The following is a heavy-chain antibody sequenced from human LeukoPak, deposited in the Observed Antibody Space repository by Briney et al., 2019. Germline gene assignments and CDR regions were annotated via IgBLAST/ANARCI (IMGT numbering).Heavy chain of an antibody. Sequence: PSETLSRTCTVSVGSISSHYWSWIRQPPGKGLEWIGYIFYTGSTNYNPSLKSRVTMSVDTSKNHFSLKLRSVTAADTAVFYCARAHPAYSSSSGFDYWGQGTLVTVSS. J-gene: IGHJ4*02. CDR3: ARAHPAYSSSSGFDY. D-gene: IGHD6-6*01. CDR1: VGSISSHY. V-gene: IGHV4-59*11. CDR2: IFYTGST.